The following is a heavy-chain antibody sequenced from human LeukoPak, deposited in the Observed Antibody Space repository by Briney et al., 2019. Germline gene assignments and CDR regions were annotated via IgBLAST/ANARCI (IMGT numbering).Heavy chain of an antibody. CDR2: IYHSGST. CDR3: ARDGTSIAVAGTGDY. V-gene: IGHV4-4*02. Sequence: PSETLSLTCAVSGGSISSSNWWSWVRQPPGKGLEWIGEIYHSGSTNYNPSLKSRVTISVDKSKNQFSLKLSSVTAADTAVYYCARDGTSIAVAGTGDYWGQGTLVTVSS. J-gene: IGHJ4*02. CDR1: GGSISSSNW. D-gene: IGHD6-19*01.